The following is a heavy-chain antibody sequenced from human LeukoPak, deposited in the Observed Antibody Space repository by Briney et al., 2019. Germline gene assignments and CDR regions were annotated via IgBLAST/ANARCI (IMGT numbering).Heavy chain of an antibody. CDR2: ISSSSSYI. CDR1: GFTFSSYS. D-gene: IGHD6-13*01. Sequence: PGGSLRLSCAASGFTFSSYSMNWVRQAPGKGLEWVSSISSSSSYIYYADSVKGRFTISRDNAKNSLYLQMNSLRAEDTAVYYCARGIAAGGDAFDIWGQGTMVTVSS. CDR3: ARGIAAGGDAFDI. V-gene: IGHV3-21*01. J-gene: IGHJ3*02.